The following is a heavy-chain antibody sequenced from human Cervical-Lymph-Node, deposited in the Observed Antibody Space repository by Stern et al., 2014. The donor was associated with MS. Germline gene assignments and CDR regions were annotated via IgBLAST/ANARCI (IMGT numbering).Heavy chain of an antibody. D-gene: IGHD6-13*01. Sequence: VPLVESGAEVKKPGASVKVSCKASGYTFTSYGISWVRQAPGQGLEWMGWISAYNGNTNDAQKLQGRVTMTTATSTSTAYMELRSLRSDDTAVYYCARIEGSSSWYSWFDPWGQGTLVTVSS. V-gene: IGHV1-18*01. CDR3: ARIEGSSSWYSWFDP. CDR2: ISAYNGNT. CDR1: GYTFTSYG. J-gene: IGHJ5*02.